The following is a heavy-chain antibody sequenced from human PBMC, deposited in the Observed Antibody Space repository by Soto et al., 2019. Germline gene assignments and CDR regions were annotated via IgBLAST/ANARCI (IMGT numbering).Heavy chain of an antibody. J-gene: IGHJ4*02. D-gene: IGHD5-18*01. CDR1: GFTFSTYT. V-gene: IGHV3-48*04. CDR2: IRGSSSTI. CDR3: ARDAPPSGNSYGHPFDS. Sequence: EVQLVESGGGLVQPGGSLRLSCAASGFTFSTYTMNWVRQAPGKGLEWLSHIRGSSSTIDYADSVKGRFTISRDNAKNSLYLQMNSLRAEDTAVYYCARDAPPSGNSYGHPFDSWGQGTLVTVSS.